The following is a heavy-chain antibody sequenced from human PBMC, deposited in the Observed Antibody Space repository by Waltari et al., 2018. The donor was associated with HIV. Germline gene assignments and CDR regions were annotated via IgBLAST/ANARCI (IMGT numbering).Heavy chain of an antibody. CDR2: FEPEYDET. J-gene: IGHJ6*02. V-gene: IGHV1-24*01. CDR3: ATGGGTTSIQLYDLGV. CDR1: GYTLTESS. Sequence: QVQLIQSGAEVKKPGASVKVSCKVFGYTLTESSMHWVRQAPGKGLEWMGGFEPEYDETIYAEEFQGRVTMTEDTSTYSAYMELSSLTSEDTAVYYCATGGGTTSIQLYDLGVWGQGTTVTVSS. D-gene: IGHD1-26*01.